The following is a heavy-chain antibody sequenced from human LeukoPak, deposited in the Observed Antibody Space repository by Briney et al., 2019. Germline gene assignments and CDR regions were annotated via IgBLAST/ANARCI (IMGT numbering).Heavy chain of an antibody. V-gene: IGHV3-30*18. CDR2: ISYDGSNK. CDR3: AKGQGIRWGAFDI. Sequence: GGSLRLSCAASGFTFSSYGMHWVRQAPGKGLERVAVISYDGSNKYYADSVKGRFTISRDNSKNTLYLQMNSLRAEDTAVYYCAKGQGIRWGAFDIWGQGTMVTVSS. D-gene: IGHD3-16*01. CDR1: GFTFSSYG. J-gene: IGHJ3*02.